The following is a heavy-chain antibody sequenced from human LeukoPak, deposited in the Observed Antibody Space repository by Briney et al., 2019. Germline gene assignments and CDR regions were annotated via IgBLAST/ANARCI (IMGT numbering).Heavy chain of an antibody. CDR2: INHSGST. Sequence: SETLSLTCAVYGGSFSGYYWSWIRQPPGKGLEWIGEINHSGSTSYNPSLKSRVTISVDTSKNQFSLKLSSVTAADTAVYYCAREGVDTAMVDAFDIWGQGTMVTVSS. J-gene: IGHJ3*02. D-gene: IGHD5-18*01. V-gene: IGHV4-34*01. CDR1: GGSFSGYY. CDR3: AREGVDTAMVDAFDI.